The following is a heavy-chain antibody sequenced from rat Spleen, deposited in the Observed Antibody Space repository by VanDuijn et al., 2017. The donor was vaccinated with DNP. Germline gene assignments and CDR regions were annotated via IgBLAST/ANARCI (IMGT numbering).Heavy chain of an antibody. D-gene: IGHD1-12*02. CDR1: GFTFSDYY. Sequence: EVQLVESGGGLVQPGRSLKLSCAASGFTFSDYYMAWVRQAPTKGLEWVASISYDGGNTYYRDSVKGRFTISRDNAKSSLYLQMDSLRSEDTAPYYCTTEDDGSYYFHWYFDFWGPGTMVTVSS. J-gene: IGHJ1*01. CDR2: ISYDGGNT. CDR3: TTEDDGSYYFHWYFDF. V-gene: IGHV5-20*01.